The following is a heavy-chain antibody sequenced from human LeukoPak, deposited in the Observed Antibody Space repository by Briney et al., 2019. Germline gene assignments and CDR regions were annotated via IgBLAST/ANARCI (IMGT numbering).Heavy chain of an antibody. CDR2: ISKDESKK. J-gene: IGHJ4*02. V-gene: IGHV3-30*18. Sequence: GGSLRLSCAASGFTFSRDGMHWVRQAPGKGLEWVAVISKDESKKYYADSVKGRFTISRDNSKNTLYLQMNSLRPEDTAVPYCAKGGASYFDYWGQGSLVTVSS. CDR3: AKGGASYFDY. D-gene: IGHD3-16*01. CDR1: GFTFSRDG.